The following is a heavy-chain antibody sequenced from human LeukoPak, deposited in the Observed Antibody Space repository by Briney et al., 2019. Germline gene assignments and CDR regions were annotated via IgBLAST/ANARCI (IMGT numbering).Heavy chain of an antibody. CDR1: GGSFSGYY. CDR2: INHSGST. Sequence: SETLSLTCAVYGGSFSGYYWSWIRQPPGKGLEWIGEINHSGSTNYNPSPKSRVTISVDTSKNQFSLKLSSVTAADTAVYYCARGLLIAAGNWFDPWGQGTLVTVSS. J-gene: IGHJ5*02. CDR3: ARGLLIAAGNWFDP. V-gene: IGHV4-34*01. D-gene: IGHD6-13*01.